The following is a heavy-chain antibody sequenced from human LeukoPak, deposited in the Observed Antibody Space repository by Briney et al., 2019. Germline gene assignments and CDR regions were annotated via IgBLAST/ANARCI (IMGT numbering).Heavy chain of an antibody. CDR2: INPNSGGT. Sequence: AASVKVSCKASGYTFTGYYMHWVRQAPGQGLEWMGWINPNSGGTNYAQKFQGRVTMTRDTSISTAYMELSSLRSEDTAVYYCATQSVAAVYSWFDPWGRGTLVTVSS. J-gene: IGHJ5*02. D-gene: IGHD2-15*01. CDR1: GYTFTGYY. CDR3: ATQSVAAVYSWFDP. V-gene: IGHV1-2*02.